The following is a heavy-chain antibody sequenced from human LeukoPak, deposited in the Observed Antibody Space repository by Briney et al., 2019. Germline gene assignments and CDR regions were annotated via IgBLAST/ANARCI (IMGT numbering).Heavy chain of an antibody. D-gene: IGHD6-13*01. V-gene: IGHV4-39*07. Sequence: SETLSLTCSVSGGSISSGGYYWGWVRQPPGKGLEWIGEINHSGSTNYNPSLKSRVTISVDTSKNQFSLKLSSVTAADTAVYYCARLPRIAAAAPPHMDVWGKGTTVTVSS. CDR3: ARLPRIAAAAPPHMDV. J-gene: IGHJ6*03. CDR1: GGSISSGGYY. CDR2: INHSGST.